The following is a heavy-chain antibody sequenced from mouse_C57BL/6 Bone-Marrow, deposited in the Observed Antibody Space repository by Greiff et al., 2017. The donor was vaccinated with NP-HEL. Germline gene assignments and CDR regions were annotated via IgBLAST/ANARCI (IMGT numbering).Heavy chain of an antibody. CDR1: GFNIKDYY. V-gene: IGHV14-1*01. D-gene: IGHD1-1*01. Sequence: EVQLQQSGAELVRPGASVKLSCTASGFNIKDYYMHWVKQRPEQGLEWIGRIDPEDGDTEYAPKFQGKATMTADTSSNTAYLQLSSLTSEDTAVYYCTAPYYYGSSWYFDVWGTGTTVTVSS. CDR3: TAPYYYGSSWYFDV. CDR2: IDPEDGDT. J-gene: IGHJ1*03.